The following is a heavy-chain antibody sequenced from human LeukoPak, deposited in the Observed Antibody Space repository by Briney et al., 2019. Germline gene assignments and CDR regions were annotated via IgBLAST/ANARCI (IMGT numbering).Heavy chain of an antibody. CDR2: IYYNGST. V-gene: IGHV4-59*01. CDR1: GGSISSYY. Sequence: SETLSLTCTVSGGSISSYYWSWIRQPPGKGLEWIGYIYYNGSTNFNPSLKSRVTISVDTSKNQFSLKLSSVTAADAAVYYCANYITVAGPYYFDSWGQGTLVTVSS. J-gene: IGHJ4*02. CDR3: ANYITVAGPYYFDS. D-gene: IGHD6-19*01.